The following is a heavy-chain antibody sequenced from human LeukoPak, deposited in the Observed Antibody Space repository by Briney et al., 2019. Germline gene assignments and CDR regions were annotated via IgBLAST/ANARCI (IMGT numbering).Heavy chain of an antibody. D-gene: IGHD2-2*01. V-gene: IGHV4-59*01. Sequence: KPSETLSLTCTVSGGSISSYYWSWIRQPPGKGLEWIGYIYYSGSTNYNPSLKSRVTISVDTSKNQFSLKLSSVTAADTAVYYCARDLRIVPAAYNWFDPWGQGTLVTVSS. CDR2: IYYSGST. J-gene: IGHJ5*02. CDR1: GGSISSYY. CDR3: ARDLRIVPAAYNWFDP.